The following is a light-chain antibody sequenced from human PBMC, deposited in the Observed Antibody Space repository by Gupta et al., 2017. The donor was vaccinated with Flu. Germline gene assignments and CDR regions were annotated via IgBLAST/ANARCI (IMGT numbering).Light chain of an antibody. Sequence: QSALTQPASVSGSPGQSITIPCTGTSSDVGGYNYVSWYQQHPGKAPKLMIYEVNNRPSGVSNRFSGSKSGNTASLTISGLQAEDEADYYCSSYTSSSTLVFGGGTKLTVL. CDR3: SSYTSSSTLV. V-gene: IGLV2-14*01. CDR1: SSDVGGYNY. J-gene: IGLJ3*02. CDR2: EVN.